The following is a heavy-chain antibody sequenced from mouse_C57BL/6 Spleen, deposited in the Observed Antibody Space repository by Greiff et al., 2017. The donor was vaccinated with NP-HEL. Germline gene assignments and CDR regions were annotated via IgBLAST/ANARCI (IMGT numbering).Heavy chain of an antibody. Sequence: EVKVVESGGGLVKPGGSLKLSCAASGFTFSSYAMSWVRQTPEKRLEWVATISDGGSYTYYPDNVKGRFTISRDNAKNNLYLQMSHLKSEDTAMYYCARDGASITFYYWGQGTTLTVSS. V-gene: IGHV5-4*01. CDR1: GFTFSSYA. D-gene: IGHD1-1*01. CDR3: ARDGASITFYY. CDR2: ISDGGSYT. J-gene: IGHJ2*01.